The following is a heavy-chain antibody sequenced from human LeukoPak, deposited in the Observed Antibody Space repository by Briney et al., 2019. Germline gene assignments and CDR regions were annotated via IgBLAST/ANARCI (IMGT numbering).Heavy chain of an antibody. D-gene: IGHD3-3*01. Sequence: ASVKVSCKVSGYTFSNYYMNWVQQAPGKGLEWMGLVNPEDGETIYAEKFQGRVTITTDTSTDTAYMELSSLRSEDTAVYYCAPTSLAIQAFDIWGQGTMVTVSS. CDR2: VNPEDGET. CDR1: GYTFSNYY. V-gene: IGHV1-69-2*01. J-gene: IGHJ3*02. CDR3: APTSLAIQAFDI.